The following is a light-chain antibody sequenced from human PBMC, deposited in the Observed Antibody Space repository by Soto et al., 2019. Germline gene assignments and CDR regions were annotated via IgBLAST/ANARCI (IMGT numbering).Light chain of an antibody. V-gene: IGLV2-14*01. CDR2: EVS. CDR1: SSDVGGYNY. CDR3: SSYASRSTRV. J-gene: IGLJ3*02. Sequence: QSVLTQPASVSGSPGQSITISCTGTSSDVGGYNYVSWYQQHPGKAPKLIIYEVSDRPSGVSNRFSGSKSGNTASLTISGLQAEDEADYYCSSYASRSTRVFGGGTKVTVL.